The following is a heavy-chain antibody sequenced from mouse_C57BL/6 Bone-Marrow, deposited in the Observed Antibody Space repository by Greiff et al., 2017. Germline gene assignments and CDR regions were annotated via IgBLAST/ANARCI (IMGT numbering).Heavy chain of an antibody. J-gene: IGHJ4*01. Sequence: QVQLKQSGAELARPGASVKLSCKASGYTFTSYGISWVKQSNGKGLEWIGEIYPRSGNTYYNEKFKGKATLTVDKSSSTAYMQLSSLTSEDSAVCYCERCYYDAMDYWGQGTSVTVSS. CDR1: GYTFTSYG. CDR2: IYPRSGNT. CDR3: ERCYYDAMDY. V-gene: IGHV1-81*01. D-gene: IGHD2-12*01.